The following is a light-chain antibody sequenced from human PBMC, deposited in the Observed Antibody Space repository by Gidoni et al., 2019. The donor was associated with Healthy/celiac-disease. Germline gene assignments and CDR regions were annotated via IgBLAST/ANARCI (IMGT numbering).Light chain of an antibody. CDR2: AAS. CDR3: QQYYSYPRT. CDR1: QGISSY. J-gene: IGKJ1*01. V-gene: IGKV1-8*01. Sequence: AIRMTKSPSSLSASTGDRVTITCRASQGISSYLAWYQQKPGKSPKLLIYAASTLKSGVPSRFSGSGSGPDFTLTISCLQSEDFATYYFQQYYSYPRTFGQGTKVEIK.